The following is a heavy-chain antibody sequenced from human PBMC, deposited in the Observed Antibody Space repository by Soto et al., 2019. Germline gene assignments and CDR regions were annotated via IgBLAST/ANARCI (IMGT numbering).Heavy chain of an antibody. V-gene: IGHV3-48*03. J-gene: IGHJ5*02. Sequence: EVQLVESGGGLVQPGGSLRLSCAASGFTFSSYEMNWVRHAPGKGLEWLACINTGGGTIYYADSVKGRFTISRDNAKNSLYLQIESLRAEDTAVYYCARDGIVRGFDPWGQGPLVTVSS. D-gene: IGHD2-15*01. CDR2: INTGGGTI. CDR3: ARDGIVRGFDP. CDR1: GFTFSSYE.